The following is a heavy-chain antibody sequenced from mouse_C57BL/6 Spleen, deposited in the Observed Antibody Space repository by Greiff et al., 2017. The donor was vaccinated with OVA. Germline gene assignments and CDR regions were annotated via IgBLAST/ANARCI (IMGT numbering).Heavy chain of an antibody. J-gene: IGHJ3*01. CDR1: GYTFTSYW. V-gene: IGHV1-55*01. CDR2: IYPGSGST. D-gene: IGHD2-2*01. Sequence: QVQLQQPGAELVKPGASVKMSCKASGYTFTSYWITWVKQRPGQGLEWIGDIYPGSGSTNYNEKFKSKATLTVDTSSSTAYMQLSSLTSEDSAVYYCARGDYGYDDGSVVAYWGQGTLVTVSA. CDR3: ARGDYGYDDGSVVAY.